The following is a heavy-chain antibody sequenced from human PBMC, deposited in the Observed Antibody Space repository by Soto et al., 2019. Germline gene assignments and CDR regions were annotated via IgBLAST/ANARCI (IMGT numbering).Heavy chain of an antibody. Sequence: QVQLVQSGAEVKKPGASVKVSCKASGYTFSSYGISWVRQAPGQGLEWMGWISGYRGNTDYAQKLQGRVTMTTDTSATTAYMVLGSVRSVDTSVYFCARAMGMSSETRFDFWGQGTLVTVSS. D-gene: IGHD3-10*01. CDR3: ARAMGMSSETRFDF. CDR2: ISGYRGNT. V-gene: IGHV1-18*01. CDR1: GYTFSSYG. J-gene: IGHJ4*02.